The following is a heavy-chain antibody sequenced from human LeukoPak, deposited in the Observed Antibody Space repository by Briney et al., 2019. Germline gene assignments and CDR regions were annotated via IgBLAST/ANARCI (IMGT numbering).Heavy chain of an antibody. V-gene: IGHV1-46*01. CDR3: AKGRREIVLVPDALDAFDI. CDR2: INPSGGST. D-gene: IGHD2-2*01. Sequence: ASVKVSCKASGYTFTSYYMHWVRQAPGQGLEWMGIINPSGGSTSYAQKFQGRVTMTRDTSTSTVYMELSSLRSEDTAVYYCAKGRREIVLVPDALDAFDIWGQGTMVTVSS. J-gene: IGHJ3*02. CDR1: GYTFTSYY.